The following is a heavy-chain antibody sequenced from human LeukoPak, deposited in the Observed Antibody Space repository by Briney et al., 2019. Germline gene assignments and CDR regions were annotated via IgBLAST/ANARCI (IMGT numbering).Heavy chain of an antibody. CDR1: GFTFSSHW. V-gene: IGHV3-7*01. CDR2: IKQDGSEK. Sequence: GGSLRLSCAASGFTFSSHWMSWVRQAPGKGLEWVANIKQDGSEKYYVDSVKGRFTISRDNAKNSLYLQMNSLRAEDTAVYYCARDGSGSYYGYWGQGTLVTVSS. CDR3: ARDGSGSYYGY. D-gene: IGHD3-10*01. J-gene: IGHJ4*02.